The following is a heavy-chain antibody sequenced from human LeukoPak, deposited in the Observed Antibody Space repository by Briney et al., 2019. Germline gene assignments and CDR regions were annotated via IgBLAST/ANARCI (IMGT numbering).Heavy chain of an antibody. CDR2: INHSGST. D-gene: IGHD3-10*01. Sequence: SETLSLTCAVYGGSFSGYYWSWIRQPPGKGLEWIGEINHSGSTNYNPSLKSRVTISVDTSKNQFSLKLSSVTAADTAVYYCARVAYYGSGNYYDDRGAFDCWGQGTLVTVSS. V-gene: IGHV4-34*01. CDR3: ARVAYYGSGNYYDDRGAFDC. J-gene: IGHJ4*02. CDR1: GGSFSGYY.